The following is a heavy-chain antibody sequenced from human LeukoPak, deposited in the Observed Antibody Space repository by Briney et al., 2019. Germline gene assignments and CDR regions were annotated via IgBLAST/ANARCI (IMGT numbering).Heavy chain of an antibody. D-gene: IGHD3-3*01. CDR2: INHSGST. CDR1: GASMRTYY. Sequence: NPSETLSLTCTVSGASMRTYYWSWIRQPPGKGLEWIGEINHSGSTNYNPSLKSRVTISVDTSKNQFSLKLSSVTAADTAVYYCARAKFWSGYSYYYYYMDVWGKGTTVTVSS. V-gene: IGHV4-34*01. J-gene: IGHJ6*03. CDR3: ARAKFWSGYSYYYYYMDV.